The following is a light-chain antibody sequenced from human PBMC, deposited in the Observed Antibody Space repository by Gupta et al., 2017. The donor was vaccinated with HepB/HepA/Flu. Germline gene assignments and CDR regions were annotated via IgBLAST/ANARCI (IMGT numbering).Light chain of an antibody. J-gene: IGLJ1*01. CDR1: SSDVGGYNY. Sequence: QSAPTQPRSVSGSPGQSVPIYCTGTSSDVGGYNYVSWYQQHPGKAPKLLIYDVRKRPSGVPDRFSGSKSGNTASLTISGLQAEDEADYYCCSYAGSSYVFGTGTKVTVL. V-gene: IGLV2-11*01. CDR3: CSYAGSSYV. CDR2: DVR.